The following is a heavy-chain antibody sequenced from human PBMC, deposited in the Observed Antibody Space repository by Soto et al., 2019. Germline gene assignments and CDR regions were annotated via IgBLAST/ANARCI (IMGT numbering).Heavy chain of an antibody. CDR3: ARRGSGSYYDY. CDR1: GFTCSSYA. J-gene: IGHJ4*02. D-gene: IGHD1-26*01. V-gene: IGHV3-23*01. CDR2: ISGSGGST. Sequence: EVKLLESGGGLVQPGGSLRLSCAASGFTCSSYAMRWVRQAPVKGLEWVSAISGSGGSTYYADSVKGRFTISRDNSKNTLYLQMNSLRAEDTAVYYCARRGSGSYYDYWGQGTLVTVSS.